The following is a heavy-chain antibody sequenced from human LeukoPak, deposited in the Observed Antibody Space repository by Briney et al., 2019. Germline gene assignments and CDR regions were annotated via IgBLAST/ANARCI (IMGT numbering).Heavy chain of an antibody. CDR2: LYTSGST. Sequence: SETLSLTCTVSGDSISSGNSYWSWIRQPAGKGLEWIGRLYTSGSTSYNPSLKSRVTVSVDTSKNQFSLKLSSVTAADTAVYYCARDSMITFGGTHYMDVWGKGTTVTVSS. CDR3: ARDSMITFGGTHYMDV. D-gene: IGHD3-16*01. V-gene: IGHV4-61*02. CDR1: GDSISSGNSY. J-gene: IGHJ6*03.